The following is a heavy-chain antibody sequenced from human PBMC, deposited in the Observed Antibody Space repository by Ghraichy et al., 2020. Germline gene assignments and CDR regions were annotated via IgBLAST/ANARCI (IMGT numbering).Heavy chain of an antibody. Sequence: ASVKVSCKISGYTFTSLGINWARQAPGQGLDWMGWINTNTGNPMYAQGFTGRFVFSLDTSVSTAYLQITNLKAEDTAVYYCARDNRIGGKDLDYWGQGTLVIVSS. V-gene: IGHV7-4-1*02. D-gene: IGHD3-16*01. CDR3: ARDNRIGGKDLDY. CDR1: GYTFTSLG. J-gene: IGHJ4*02. CDR2: INTNTGNP.